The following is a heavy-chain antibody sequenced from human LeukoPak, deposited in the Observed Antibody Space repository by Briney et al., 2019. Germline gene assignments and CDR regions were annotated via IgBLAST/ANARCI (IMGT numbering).Heavy chain of an antibody. CDR3: AKDETCLTGFGEFAY. V-gene: IGHV3-23*01. CDR1: AVTFSSYA. D-gene: IGHD3-10*02. Sequence: GGSLILSCAASAVTFSSYAMSWGGHAPGAGREWGSAISGSGGSTYYADSVKGRFTISRDNSKNTLYLQMNSLRAEDPAIYYCAKDETCLTGFGEFAYWGQGTLVTVSS. CDR2: ISGSGGST. J-gene: IGHJ4*02.